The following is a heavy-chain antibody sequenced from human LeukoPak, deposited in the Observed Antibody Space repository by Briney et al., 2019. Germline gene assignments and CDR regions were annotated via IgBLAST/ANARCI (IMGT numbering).Heavy chain of an antibody. J-gene: IGHJ4*02. Sequence: GGSLRLSCAASGFIFSSYWMHWVRQAPGKGLVWVSHISSDGSSTTYAESVKGRFTISRDNARNTLYLQMNSLRAEDTAVYYCARDDVVSGTGLGDYWGQGTLVTVSS. D-gene: IGHD5/OR15-5a*01. V-gene: IGHV3-74*01. CDR1: GFIFSSYW. CDR3: ARDDVVSGTGLGDY. CDR2: ISSDGSST.